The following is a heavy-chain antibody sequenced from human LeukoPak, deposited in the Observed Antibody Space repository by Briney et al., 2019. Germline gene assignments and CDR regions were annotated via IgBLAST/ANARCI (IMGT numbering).Heavy chain of an antibody. V-gene: IGHV1-69*13. CDR3: ARGTGGSYYYYGMDV. CDR1: GGTFSSYA. CDR2: IIPIFGIA. D-gene: IGHD1-1*01. Sequence: GASVKVSCKASGGTFSSYAISWVRQAPGQGLEWMGGIIPIFGIANYAQKFQGRVTITADESTSTAYMELSSLRSEDTAVYYCARGTGGSYYYYGMDVWGQGTTVTVSS. J-gene: IGHJ6*02.